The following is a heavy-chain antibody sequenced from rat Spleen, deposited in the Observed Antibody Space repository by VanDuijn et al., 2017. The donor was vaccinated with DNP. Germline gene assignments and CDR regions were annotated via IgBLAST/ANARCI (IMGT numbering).Heavy chain of an antibody. CDR1: GFTFSYYW. CDR3: ARPNWDYYAMDA. D-gene: IGHD5-1*01. CDR2: ITSGVGST. V-gene: IGHV5-31*01. Sequence: EVQLVESGGDLVLPGRSLELSCRASGFTFSYYWMTWIRQVPGKGLEWIASITSGVGSTSYPDSVKGRFTISRDDARNTLYLQMNSLRSEDTATYYCARPNWDYYAMDAWGQGTSVTVSS. J-gene: IGHJ4*01.